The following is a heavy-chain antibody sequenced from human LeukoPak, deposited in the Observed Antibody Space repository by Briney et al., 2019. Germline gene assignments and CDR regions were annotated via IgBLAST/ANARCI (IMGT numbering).Heavy chain of an antibody. CDR2: IDYSGST. J-gene: IGHJ5*02. CDR3: AGHDILTGYSPGVNWFDP. Sequence: SETLSLTCTVSGGSLSSSSYYSGSVRQPPGNGLGWVGSIDYSGSTYYNPSFKSRVTISVDTSKNQFSLKLSSVTAADTAVYYCAGHDILTGYSPGVNWFDPRGQGTLVTVSS. V-gene: IGHV4-39*01. D-gene: IGHD3-9*01. CDR1: GGSLSSSSYY.